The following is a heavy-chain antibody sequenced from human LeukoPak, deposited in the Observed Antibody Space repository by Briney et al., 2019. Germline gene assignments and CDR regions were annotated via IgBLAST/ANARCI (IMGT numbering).Heavy chain of an antibody. Sequence: PSETLSLTCGVSGGSINQTNYWTWVRQPTGKGLEWIGEVNLQGSTNYNPSLMGRVAISVDKSENHVSLQLTSVTAADTAVYYCAREGGPYRPLDYSGQGTLVTVSS. CDR2: VNLQGST. J-gene: IGHJ4*02. CDR1: GGSINQTNY. V-gene: IGHV4-4*02. CDR3: AREGGPYRPLDY.